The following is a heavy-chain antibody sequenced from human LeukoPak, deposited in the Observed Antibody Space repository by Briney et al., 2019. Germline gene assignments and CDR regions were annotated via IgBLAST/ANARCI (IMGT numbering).Heavy chain of an antibody. CDR2: INPNSGGT. V-gene: IGHV1-2*02. CDR3: ARLSYDSSGYYNWFDP. CDR1: GYTFTGYY. D-gene: IGHD3-22*01. Sequence: GASVKVSCKASGYTFTGYYMHWVRQAPGQGLEWMGWINPNSGGTNYAQKFQGRVTMTRDMSISTAYMELSRLRSGDTAVYYCARLSYDSSGYYNWFDPWGQGTLVTVSS. J-gene: IGHJ5*02.